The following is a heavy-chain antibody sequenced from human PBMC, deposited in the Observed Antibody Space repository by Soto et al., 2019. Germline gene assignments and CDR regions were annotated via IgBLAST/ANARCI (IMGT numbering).Heavy chain of an antibody. CDR1: GGSFSGYY. D-gene: IGHD3-22*01. V-gene: IGHV4-34*01. J-gene: IGHJ4*02. CDR3: ARSRTYDSSGYYFSPVGYFAY. CDR2: INHSGST. Sequence: PSETLSLTCAVYGGSFSGYYWSWIRQPPGKGLEWIGEINHSGSTNYNPSLKSRVTISVDTSKNQFSLKLSSVTAADTAVYYCARSRTYDSSGYYFSPVGYFAYWGQGTLVTVSS.